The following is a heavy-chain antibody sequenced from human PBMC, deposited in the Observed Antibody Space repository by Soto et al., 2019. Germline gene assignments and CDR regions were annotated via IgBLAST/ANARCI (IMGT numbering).Heavy chain of an antibody. D-gene: IGHD3-22*01. V-gene: IGHV3-53*01. CDR2: LYSGGTA. CDR1: GLTVSANY. J-gene: IGHJ2*01. CDR3: ARARSSTMIVVTNHWYFDL. Sequence: EVQLVESGGGLIQPGGSLRLSCAASGLTVSANYMNWVRQAPGKGLEWVSLLYSGGTAYYADSVRGRFTISRDNSKNTLYLQMNSLRVEDTAAYFCARARSSTMIVVTNHWYFDLWGRGTLVTVSS.